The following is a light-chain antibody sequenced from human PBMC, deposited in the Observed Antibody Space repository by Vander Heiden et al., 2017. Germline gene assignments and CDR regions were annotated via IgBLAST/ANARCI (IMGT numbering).Light chain of an antibody. CDR3: QQYYSTTWT. V-gene: IGKV4-1*01. CDR1: QCVFYSSHTQNY. J-gene: IGKJ1*01. Sequence: DIVMTHSPASLSVSLGERHTIYCKPSQCVFYSSHTQNYIAWNQKKPGQPPKLLIYGATTREARVPERSSGSGSGTDFTITSSSLQAEDVAVYYRQQYYSTTWTFGQGTKVEIK. CDR2: GAT.